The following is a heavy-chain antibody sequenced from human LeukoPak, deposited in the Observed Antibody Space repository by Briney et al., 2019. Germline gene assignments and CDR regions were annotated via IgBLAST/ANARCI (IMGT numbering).Heavy chain of an antibody. CDR2: ISGSGGST. CDR3: ARDKAEPDY. CDR1: GFTFSSSA. J-gene: IGHJ4*02. Sequence: PGGSLRLSCAASGFTFSSSAMSWVRQAPGKGLEWVSAISGSGGSTCYADSVKGRFTISRDNSKNTLYLQMNSLRAEDTAFYYCARDKAEPDYWGQGTLVTVSS. D-gene: IGHD1-14*01. V-gene: IGHV3-23*01.